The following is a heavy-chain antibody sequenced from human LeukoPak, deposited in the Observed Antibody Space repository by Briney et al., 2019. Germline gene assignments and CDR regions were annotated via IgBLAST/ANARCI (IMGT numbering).Heavy chain of an antibody. V-gene: IGHV3-74*01. CDR3: TRDFDAGSGY. CDR1: GFTFSNFW. J-gene: IGHJ4*02. Sequence: GGSLRLSCAASGFTFSNFWMHWVRQAPGKGLVWVSRIKGDGSSTSYADSVKGRFTISRDNAKNTLHLQMDSLRAEDTAVYCCTRDFDAGSGYWGQGTPVTVSS. CDR2: IKGDGSST. D-gene: IGHD2-8*01.